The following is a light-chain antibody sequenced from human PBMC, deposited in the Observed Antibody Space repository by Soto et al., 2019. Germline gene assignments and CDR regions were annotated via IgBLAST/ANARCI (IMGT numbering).Light chain of an antibody. CDR1: SSDVGGYNY. Sequence: QSALTQPRSVSGSPGQSVTISCTGTSSDVGGYNYVSWYQQHPGKAPKVMIYDVSERPSGVPDRFSGSKSGNTASLTISGLQDEDEADHYCCSYRGRPRYVFGTGTKLTVL. CDR2: DVS. V-gene: IGLV2-11*01. CDR3: CSYRGRPRYV. J-gene: IGLJ1*01.